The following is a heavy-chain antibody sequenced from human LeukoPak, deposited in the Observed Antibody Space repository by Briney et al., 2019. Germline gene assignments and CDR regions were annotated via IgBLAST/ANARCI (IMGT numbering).Heavy chain of an antibody. J-gene: IGHJ4*02. Sequence: ASVKLSCKASGGTFSSYAISWVRQAPGQGLEWMGRIIPILGIANYAQKFQGRVTITADKSTSTAYMELSSLRSEDTAVYYCARANSGIVAATTLDYWGQGTLVTVSS. V-gene: IGHV1-69*04. D-gene: IGHD1-26*01. CDR1: GGTFSSYA. CDR3: ARANSGIVAATTLDY. CDR2: IIPILGIA.